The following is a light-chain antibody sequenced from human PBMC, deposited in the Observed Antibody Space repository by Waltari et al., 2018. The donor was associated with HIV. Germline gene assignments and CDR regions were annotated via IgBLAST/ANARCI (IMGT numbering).Light chain of an antibody. J-gene: IGLJ2*01. CDR3: SSYARNSPWL. CDR2: DVT. Sequence: QSVLTQPAPVSGAPGHSITISCTGTARDFGASNYVPWYQQLPGKAPKLVIYDVTQRPSGISHRFSGSRSGTTASLTISGLQAEDEADYYCSSYARNSPWLFGGGTKLTVL. CDR1: ARDFGASNY. V-gene: IGLV2-14*03.